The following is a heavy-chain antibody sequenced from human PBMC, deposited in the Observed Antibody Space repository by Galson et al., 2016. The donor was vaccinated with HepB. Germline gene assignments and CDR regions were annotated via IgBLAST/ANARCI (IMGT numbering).Heavy chain of an antibody. CDR2: IYFSGHT. V-gene: IGHV4-39*01. J-gene: IGHJ5*02. Sequence: SETLSLTCTVSGDSISSTNYFWGWIRQPPGKGLEWIGSIYFSGHTYSNPSLKSRVTVSVDTSKNQFSLNLSSVTVADTAVYSCTRSGYSSSRFPYLFDAWGQGTLVTVSS. CDR3: TRSGYSSSRFPYLFDA. CDR1: GDSISSTNYF. D-gene: IGHD6-13*01.